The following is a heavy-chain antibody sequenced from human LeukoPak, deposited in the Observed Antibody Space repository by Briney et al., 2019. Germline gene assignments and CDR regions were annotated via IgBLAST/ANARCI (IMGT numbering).Heavy chain of an antibody. D-gene: IGHD3-10*01. Sequence: GRSLRLSCAASGFTFSNYGMHWVRQAPGKGLEWVSYISSSGNTIYYADSVKGRFTISRDNAKNSLYLQMNSLRAEDTAVYYCARDFRAAFDPWGQGTLVTVSS. CDR3: ARDFRAAFDP. CDR1: GFTFSNYG. J-gene: IGHJ5*02. V-gene: IGHV3-48*03. CDR2: ISSSGNTI.